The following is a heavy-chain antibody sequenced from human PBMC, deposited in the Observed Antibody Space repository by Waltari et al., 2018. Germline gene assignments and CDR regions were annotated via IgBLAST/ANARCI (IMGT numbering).Heavy chain of an antibody. CDR2: INQDGREK. J-gene: IGHJ4*02. V-gene: IGHV3-7*01. Sequence: EVQLVESGGGLVQPGGSLRLSCAASGSTLSTRWMSWVRQAPGKGLEWVANINQDGREKYYVDSMKGRVTISRDNAKNSLFLQMDSLRAEDTAVYFCAMAAGTLYWGQGTLVTVSS. D-gene: IGHD6-13*01. CDR1: GSTLSTRW. CDR3: AMAAGTLY.